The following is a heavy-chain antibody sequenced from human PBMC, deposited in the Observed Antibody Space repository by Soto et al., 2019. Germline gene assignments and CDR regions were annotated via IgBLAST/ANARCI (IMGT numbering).Heavy chain of an antibody. CDR2: ISAYNGRT. CDR3: AKANYYDSGGYALCSNWYFEL. CDR1: GYIFSSYG. D-gene: IGHD3-22*01. V-gene: IGHV1-18*01. J-gene: IGHJ2*01. Sequence: QAQLVQSGPEVKKPGASVKVSCEASGYIFSSYGVSWVRQAPGQGLEWMGWISAYNGRTKYARKFQGRVTMTTTDTSTRAAYMELKNLTSDDTALYYCAKANYYDSGGYALCSNWYFELGGRGTLVTVSS.